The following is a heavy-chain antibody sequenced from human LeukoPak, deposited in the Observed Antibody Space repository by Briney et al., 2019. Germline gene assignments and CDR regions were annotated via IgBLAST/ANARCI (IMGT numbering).Heavy chain of an antibody. Sequence: GGSLRLSCAASGFTFSSYSMNWVRQAPGRGLEWVSSISSSSSYIYYADSVKGRFTISRDNAKNSLYLQMNSLGAEDTAVYYCARDSSYDTSGFPPTYYYYYMDVWGEGTTVTVSS. CDR2: ISSSSSYI. CDR3: ARDSSYDTSGFPPTYYYYYMDV. J-gene: IGHJ6*03. D-gene: IGHD3-22*01. V-gene: IGHV3-21*01. CDR1: GFTFSSYS.